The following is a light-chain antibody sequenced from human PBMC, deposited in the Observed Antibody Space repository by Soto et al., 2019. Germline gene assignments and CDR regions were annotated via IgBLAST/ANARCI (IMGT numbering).Light chain of an antibody. CDR3: TSYAGTYSFFYV. CDR1: SSDVGAYNY. V-gene: IGLV2-8*01. J-gene: IGLJ1*01. CDR2: EVS. Sequence: QSLLTQPASASGSPGQSVTISCTGTSSDVGAYNYVSWYQQLPGKAPKLIIYEVSKRPSGVPDRFSGSKSGNTASLTVSGLQAEDEADYYCTSYAGTYSFFYVFGTGTKVTVL.